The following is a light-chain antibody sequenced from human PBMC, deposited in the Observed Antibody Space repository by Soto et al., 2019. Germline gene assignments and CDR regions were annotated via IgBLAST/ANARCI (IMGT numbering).Light chain of an antibody. CDR1: QSVSSNY. J-gene: IGKJ4*02. CDR3: QQDGSPPLT. V-gene: IGKV3-20*01. CDR2: GAS. Sequence: EIVLTQSPGTLSLSPGERATLSCRASQSVSSNYLAWFQQRPGQAPRLLIYGASRRAAGIPDRFSGSGSGTNFTRTSSRLEPEDVAVYYWQQDGSPPLTFGGGTKVDIK.